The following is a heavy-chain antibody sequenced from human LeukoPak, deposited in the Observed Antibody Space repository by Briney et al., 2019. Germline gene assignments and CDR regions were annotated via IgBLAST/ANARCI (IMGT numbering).Heavy chain of an antibody. J-gene: IGHJ4*02. Sequence: SETLSLTCTVSGGSISSGGHFWNWIRQPPGKGLEWIGYIYESGSTSYNPSLKSRVTVSGDRSKNQFSVKLSSVTAADTAVYYCARDRDTGEFDYWGQGTLVTVSS. CDR2: IYESGST. CDR1: GGSISSGGHF. V-gene: IGHV4-30-2*01. D-gene: IGHD7-27*01. CDR3: ARDRDTGEFDY.